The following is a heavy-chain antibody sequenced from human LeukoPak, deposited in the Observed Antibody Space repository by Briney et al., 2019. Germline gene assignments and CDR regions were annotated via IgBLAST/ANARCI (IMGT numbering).Heavy chain of an antibody. J-gene: IGHJ6*02. V-gene: IGHV3-7*01. CDR2: IKQDGSEK. CDR1: GFTFSSYW. Sequence: PGGSLRLSCAASGFTFSSYWMSWVRQAPGKGLERVANIKQDGSEKYYVDSVKGRFTISRDNAKNSLYLQMNSLRAEDTAVYYCARDRVVEQWLVRGYYYYGMDVWGQGTTVTVSS. D-gene: IGHD6-19*01. CDR3: ARDRVVEQWLVRGYYYYGMDV.